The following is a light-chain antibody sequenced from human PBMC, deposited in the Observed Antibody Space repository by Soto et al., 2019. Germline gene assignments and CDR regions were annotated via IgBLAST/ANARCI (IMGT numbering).Light chain of an antibody. CDR2: DAS. Sequence: EMVMTQSPATLSVSPGERATLSCRASQSVDSNLAWYQQKPGQAPRLLIYDASTRATGVPARFSGSGSETDFTLTISSLQSEDFAVYYCQQYNNWPPLTFGGGTKVEIK. CDR3: QQYNNWPPLT. V-gene: IGKV3-15*01. J-gene: IGKJ4*01. CDR1: QSVDSN.